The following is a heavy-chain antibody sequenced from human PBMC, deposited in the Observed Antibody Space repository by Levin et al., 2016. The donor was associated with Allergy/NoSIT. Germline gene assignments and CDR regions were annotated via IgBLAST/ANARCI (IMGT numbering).Heavy chain of an antibody. Sequence: RQAPGKGLEWIGYIYYSGSTYYNPSLKSRVTISVDTSKNQFSLKLSSVTAADTAVYYCARASITIFGVVSGYGMDVWGQGTTVTVSS. CDR3: ARASITIFGVVSGYGMDV. V-gene: IGHV4-31*02. CDR2: IYYSGST. J-gene: IGHJ6*02. D-gene: IGHD3-3*01.